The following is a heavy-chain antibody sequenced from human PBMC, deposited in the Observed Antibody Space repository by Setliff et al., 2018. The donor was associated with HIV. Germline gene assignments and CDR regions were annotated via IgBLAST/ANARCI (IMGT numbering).Heavy chain of an antibody. CDR2: FDPEDGVT. D-gene: IGHD3-10*01. Sequence: AASVKVSCKVYGYTVAEFSMHWVRQAPGKGLEWVAGFDPEDGVTFYAQNFQGRVTMTEDTSTDTAYMELSSLRSEDTAVYYCATDPGSLIWFGGSKVNVWGQGTTVTVSS. V-gene: IGHV1-24*01. CDR1: GYTVAEFS. J-gene: IGHJ6*02. CDR3: ATDPGSLIWFGGSKVNV.